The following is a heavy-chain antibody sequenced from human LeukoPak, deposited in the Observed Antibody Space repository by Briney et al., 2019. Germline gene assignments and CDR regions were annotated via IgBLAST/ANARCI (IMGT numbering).Heavy chain of an antibody. J-gene: IGHJ5*02. V-gene: IGHV4-59*08. Sequence: NPSETLSLTCTVSGGSISSYYWSWIRQPPGKGLEWIGYIYYSGSTNYNPSLKSRVTISIDTSKNQFSLKLSSVTAADTAVYYCARGSKDGIVGATSEFDPWGQGTLVTVSS. CDR3: ARGSKDGIVGATSEFDP. CDR1: GGSISSYY. CDR2: IYYSGST. D-gene: IGHD1-26*01.